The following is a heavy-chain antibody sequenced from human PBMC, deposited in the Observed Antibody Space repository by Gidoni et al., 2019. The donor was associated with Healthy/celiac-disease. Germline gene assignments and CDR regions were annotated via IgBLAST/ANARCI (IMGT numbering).Heavy chain of an antibody. J-gene: IGHJ3*02. CDR2: INHSGST. CDR1: GGSFSGYY. V-gene: IGHV4-34*01. D-gene: IGHD3-10*01. CDR3: ASTRVWLRGAFDI. Sequence: QVQLQPWGAGLLKPSETLYLTCAVYGGSFSGYYWSWIRQPPGKGLEWIGEINHSGSTNSNPSLKSRVTISVDTSKNQFSLKLSSVTAADTAVYYCASTRVWLRGAFDIWGQGTMVTVSS.